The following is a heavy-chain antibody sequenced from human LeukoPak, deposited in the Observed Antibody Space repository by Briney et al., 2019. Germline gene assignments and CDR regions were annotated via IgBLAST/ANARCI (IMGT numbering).Heavy chain of an antibody. CDR1: GFTFSSYG. D-gene: IGHD6-19*01. CDR2: IRHDGSNK. V-gene: IGHV3-30*02. J-gene: IGHJ6*03. CDR3: AKGSGSSGWYDAADWGYYYYYMDV. Sequence: PGGSLRLSCAASGFTFSSYGMHWVRQAPGKGLEWVAFIRHDGSNKYYADSVKGRFTISRDNAKNSLYLQMNSLRAEDTAVYYCAKGSGSSGWYDAADWGYYYYYMDVWGKGTTVTVSS.